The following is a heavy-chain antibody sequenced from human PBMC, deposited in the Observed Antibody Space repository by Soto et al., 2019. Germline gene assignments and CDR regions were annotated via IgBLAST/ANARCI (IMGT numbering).Heavy chain of an antibody. D-gene: IGHD3-22*01. V-gene: IGHV1-18*01. Sequence: QVQLVQSGAEVKKPGASVKVSCKASGSTFTSYGISWVRQPPGQGLEGRGWISAYNGNTNYAQKLQGRVTMTTDTSTSTAYMELRSLRSDDTAVYYCAREEYYYDSSGYYPNDYWGQGTLVTVSS. CDR2: ISAYNGNT. CDR1: GSTFTSYG. CDR3: AREEYYYDSSGYYPNDY. J-gene: IGHJ4*02.